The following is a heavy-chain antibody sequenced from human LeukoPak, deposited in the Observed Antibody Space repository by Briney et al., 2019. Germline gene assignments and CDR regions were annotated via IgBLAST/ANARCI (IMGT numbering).Heavy chain of an antibody. CDR1: GFTFSSYG. J-gene: IGHJ2*01. D-gene: IGHD6-13*01. Sequence: GGSLRLSCAASGFTFSSYGMHWVRQAPGKGLEWVSYISSSGSTIYYADSVKGRFTISRDNAKNSLYLQMNSLRAEDTAVYYCAREGSSWYFDLWGRGTLVTVSS. CDR3: AREGSSWYFDL. V-gene: IGHV3-48*04. CDR2: ISSSGSTI.